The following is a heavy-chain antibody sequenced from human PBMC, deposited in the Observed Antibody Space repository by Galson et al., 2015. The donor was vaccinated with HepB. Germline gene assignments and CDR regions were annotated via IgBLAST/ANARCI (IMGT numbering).Heavy chain of an antibody. CDR1: GGTFSSYA. CDR2: IIPIFGTA. D-gene: IGHD6-25*01. Sequence: SVKVSCKASGGTFSSYAISWVRQAPRQGLEWMGGIIPIFGTANYAQKFQGRVTITADESTSTAYMELSSLRSEDTAVYYCARESVAQRTSYYYYMDVWGKGTTVTVSS. V-gene: IGHV1-69*13. CDR3: ARESVAQRTSYYYYMDV. J-gene: IGHJ6*03.